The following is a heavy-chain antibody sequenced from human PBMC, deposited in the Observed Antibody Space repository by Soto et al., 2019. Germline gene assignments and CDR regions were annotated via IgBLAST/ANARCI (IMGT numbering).Heavy chain of an antibody. CDR2: INHSGST. CDR1: GGSFSGYY. D-gene: IGHD4-4*01. J-gene: IGHJ6*04. V-gene: IGHV4-34*01. CDR3: ARGKRLYSNSIPPDC. Sequence: QVQLQQWGAGLLKPSETLSLTCAVYGGSFSGYYWSWIRQPPGKGLEWIGEINHSGSTNYNPSLKSRVTISVDTSKNQFSLKLSSVTAADTAVYYCARGKRLYSNSIPPDCWGKGTTVTVSS.